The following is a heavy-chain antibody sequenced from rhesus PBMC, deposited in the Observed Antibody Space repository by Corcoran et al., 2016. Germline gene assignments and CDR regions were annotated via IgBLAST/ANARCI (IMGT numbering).Heavy chain of an antibody. CDR3: ARSGYGSGGVY. J-gene: IGHJ4*01. Sequence: QVQLQESGPGLVKPSATLSLTCAVSGASLRRSWWLLIRQPPGKGLEWIGEIFGNSGNSYYNPSLKSRVIISKDASKNQFSLKLSSVTAADTAVYYCARSGYGSGGVYWGQGILVTVSS. CDR1: GASLRRSW. D-gene: IGHD4-4*01. V-gene: IGHV4-80*01. CDR2: IFGNSGNS.